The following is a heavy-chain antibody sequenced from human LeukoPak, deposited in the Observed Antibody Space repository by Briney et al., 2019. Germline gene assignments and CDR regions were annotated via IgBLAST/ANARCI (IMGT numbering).Heavy chain of an antibody. CDR3: ARERGRPIFGVVKHWFDP. Sequence: SETLSLTCTVSGGSIGSSSYYWGWIRQPPGKGLEWIGSIYYSGSTYYNPSLKSRVTISVDTSKNQFSLKLSSVTAADTAVYYCARERGRPIFGVVKHWFDPWGQGNLVTVSS. V-gene: IGHV4-39*07. CDR2: IYYSGST. D-gene: IGHD3-3*01. CDR1: GGSIGSSSYY. J-gene: IGHJ5*02.